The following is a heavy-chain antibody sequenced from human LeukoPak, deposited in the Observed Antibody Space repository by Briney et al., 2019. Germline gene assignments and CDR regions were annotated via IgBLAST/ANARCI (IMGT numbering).Heavy chain of an antibody. D-gene: IGHD2-15*01. V-gene: IGHV3-64*02. Sequence: GGSLRLSCAASGFTFGFSSMHWVRQAPGKGPEFVSVIGGDGLTTFYADSVKDRFTISRDNSKSTLYLEMGSLRVEDSGVYYCAILGYCSGGSCYHAIYFDYWGQGTLVTVSS. CDR3: AILGYCSGGSCYHAIYFDY. CDR2: IGGDGLTT. J-gene: IGHJ4*02. CDR1: GFTFGFSS.